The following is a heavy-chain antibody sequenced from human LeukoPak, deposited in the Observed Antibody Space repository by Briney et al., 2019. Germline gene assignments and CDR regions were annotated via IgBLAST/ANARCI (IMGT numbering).Heavy chain of an antibody. D-gene: IGHD3-22*01. Sequence: GSLRLSCAASGFTFSSYGMHWVRQAPGKGLEWVAVIWYDGSNKYYAASVKGRFTISRDNSNNTLYLQVNSLRAEDTAVYYCAKDSVYYDSSPGYWGQGTLVTVSS. J-gene: IGHJ4*02. CDR3: AKDSVYYDSSPGY. V-gene: IGHV3-33*06. CDR1: GFTFSSYG. CDR2: IWYDGSNK.